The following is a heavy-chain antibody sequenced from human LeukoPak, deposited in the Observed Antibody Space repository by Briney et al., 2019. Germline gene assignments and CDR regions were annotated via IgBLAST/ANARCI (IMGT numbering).Heavy chain of an antibody. Sequence: PGGSLRLSCAASGFTFSSYAMSWVRQAPGKGLEWVSGICGSEGSTYYADSAKGRFTISRDNSKNTLYLQMNSLRAEDTAVYYCAKVVGDTAMVDAFDIWGQGTMVTVSS. V-gene: IGHV3-23*01. CDR3: AKVVGDTAMVDAFDI. CDR2: ICGSEGST. CDR1: GFTFSSYA. J-gene: IGHJ3*02. D-gene: IGHD5-18*01.